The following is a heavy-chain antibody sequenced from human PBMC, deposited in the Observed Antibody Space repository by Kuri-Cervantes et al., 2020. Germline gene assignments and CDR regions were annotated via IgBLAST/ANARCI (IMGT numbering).Heavy chain of an antibody. Sequence: GESLKISCAASGFAFSSYEMNWVRQAPGKGLEWVSYISKSSSTLYYTDSVKGRFTISRDNAKNSLYLQMNSLRAEDTAVYYCASTTMVEINYFDYWGQGTLVTVSS. CDR3: ASTTMVEINYFDY. CDR1: GFAFSSYE. V-gene: IGHV3-48*03. J-gene: IGHJ4*02. D-gene: IGHD4/OR15-4a*01. CDR2: ISKSSSTL.